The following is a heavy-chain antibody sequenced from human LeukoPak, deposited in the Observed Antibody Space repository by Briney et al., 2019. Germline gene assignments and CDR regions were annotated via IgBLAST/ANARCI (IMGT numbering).Heavy chain of an antibody. J-gene: IGHJ4*02. CDR2: IYYSGTT. V-gene: IGHV4-59*01. CDR3: ARGVYIAAAQYGY. D-gene: IGHD6-13*01. Sequence: SETLSLTCTVSGGCISSYYWSWIRQPPGKGLEWIGYIYYSGTTNYNPSLKSRVTISVDTSKNQFSLKLSSVTAADTAVYYCARGVYIAAAQYGYWGQGTLVTVSS. CDR1: GGCISSYY.